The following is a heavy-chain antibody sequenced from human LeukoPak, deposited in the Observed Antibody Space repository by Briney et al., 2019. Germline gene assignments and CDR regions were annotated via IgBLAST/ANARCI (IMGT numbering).Heavy chain of an antibody. Sequence: GGSLRLSCAASGFTFSSYWMHWVRQAPGKGLVWVSRINSDGSSTSYADSVKGRFTISRDNAKNTLYLQMNSLRAEDTAVYYCAKDHNRGYSYGYDFDYWGQGTLVTVSS. CDR2: INSDGSST. V-gene: IGHV3-74*01. CDR3: AKDHNRGYSYGYDFDY. J-gene: IGHJ4*02. D-gene: IGHD5-18*01. CDR1: GFTFSSYW.